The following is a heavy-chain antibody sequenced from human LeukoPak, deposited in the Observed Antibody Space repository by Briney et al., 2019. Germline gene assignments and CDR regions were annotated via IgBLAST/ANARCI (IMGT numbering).Heavy chain of an antibody. V-gene: IGHV3-30*04. CDR1: RFIFTNFA. CDR3: ARPSPPGDGYNPSDQ. J-gene: IGHJ4*02. CDR2: ISNDERNK. D-gene: IGHD5-24*01. Sequence: QPGGSLRLSCAASRFIFTNFAMHWVRQAPGKGLEWVAVISNDERNKYYAESVKGRFTISRDNSNSMVYLQMTSLRLEDTAVYYCARPSPPGDGYNPSDQWGQGTLVTVSS.